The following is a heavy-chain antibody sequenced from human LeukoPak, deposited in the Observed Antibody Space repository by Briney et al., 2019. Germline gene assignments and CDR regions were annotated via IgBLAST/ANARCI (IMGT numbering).Heavy chain of an antibody. Sequence: ASVKVSCKASGYTFTSYAVHWVRQAPGQGLEWMGIINPSGGSTSYAQKFQGRVTMTRDTSTSTVYMELSSLRSEDTAVYYCARDRDYDFWSGYNNYGMDVWGQGTTVTVSS. J-gene: IGHJ6*02. D-gene: IGHD3-3*01. V-gene: IGHV1-46*01. CDR2: INPSGGST. CDR3: ARDRDYDFWSGYNNYGMDV. CDR1: GYTFTSYA.